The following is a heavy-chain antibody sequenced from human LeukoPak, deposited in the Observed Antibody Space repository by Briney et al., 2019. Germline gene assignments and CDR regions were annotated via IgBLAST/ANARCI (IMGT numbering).Heavy chain of an antibody. CDR3: ARGRIAATGTGWYFDL. Sequence: GGSLRLSCAASGFTFSSYSMNWVRQAPGKGLEWVSYISTSSTTIYYADSVKGRFTISRDNARNSLYLQMNSLRAEDTAVYFCARGRIAATGTGWYFDLWGPGTLVTVSS. V-gene: IGHV3-48*04. CDR2: ISTSSTTI. CDR1: GFTFSSYS. D-gene: IGHD6-13*01. J-gene: IGHJ2*01.